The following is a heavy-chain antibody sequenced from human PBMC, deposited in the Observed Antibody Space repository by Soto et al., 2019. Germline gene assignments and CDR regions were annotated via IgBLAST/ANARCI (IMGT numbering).Heavy chain of an antibody. J-gene: IGHJ6*02. CDR2: IWYDGSNK. D-gene: IGHD2-2*01. CDR3: ARDPEPYIVVVPSGMDV. V-gene: IGHV3-33*01. CDR1: GFTFSSYG. Sequence: PGGSLRLSCAASGFTFSSYGMHWVRQAPGKGLEWVAFIWYDGSNKYYADSVKGRFTISRDNSKNTLYLQMNSLRAEDTAVYYCARDPEPYIVVVPSGMDVWGQGTTVTVSS.